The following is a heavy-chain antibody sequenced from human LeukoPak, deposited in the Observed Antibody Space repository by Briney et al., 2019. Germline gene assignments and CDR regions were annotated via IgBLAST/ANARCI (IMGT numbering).Heavy chain of an antibody. CDR1: GFTFSSYA. V-gene: IGHV3-30-3*01. CDR3: ATLAEDCTNGVCYILDY. J-gene: IGHJ4*02. CDR2: ISYDGSNK. Sequence: GGSLRLSCAASGFTFSSYAMHWVRQAPGKGLEWVAVISYDGSNKYYADSVKGRFTISRDNSKNTLYLQMNSLRAEDTAVYYCATLAEDCTNGVCYILDYWGQGTLVTVSS. D-gene: IGHD2-8*01.